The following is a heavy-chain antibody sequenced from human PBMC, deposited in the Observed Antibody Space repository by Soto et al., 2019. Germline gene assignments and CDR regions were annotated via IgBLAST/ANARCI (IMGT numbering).Heavy chain of an antibody. J-gene: IGHJ6*02. Sequence: ASVKVSCKVSGYTLTELSMHWVRQAPGKGLEWMGGFDPEDGETIYAQKFQGRVTMTEDTSTDTAYMELSSLRSEDTAVYYCATGTDYYYYYGTDVWGQGTTVTVSS. CDR3: ATGTDYYYYYGTDV. CDR1: GYTLTELS. D-gene: IGHD2-21*02. V-gene: IGHV1-24*01. CDR2: FDPEDGET.